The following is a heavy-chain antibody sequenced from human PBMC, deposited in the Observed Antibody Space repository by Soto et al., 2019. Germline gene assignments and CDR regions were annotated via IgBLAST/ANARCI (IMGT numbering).Heavy chain of an antibody. CDR2: IYPGDSDT. D-gene: IGHD3-3*01. J-gene: IGHJ6*02. Sequence: GGSLKISCKGSGYSFTSYWIGWVRQMPGKGLEWMGIIYPGDSDTRYSPSFQGQVTISADKSISTAYLQWSSLKASDTAMYYCARLPYYDFWSGYYTRSEPYGMDVCGQWTTVTVSS. V-gene: IGHV5-51*01. CDR3: ARLPYYDFWSGYYTRSEPYGMDV. CDR1: GYSFTSYW.